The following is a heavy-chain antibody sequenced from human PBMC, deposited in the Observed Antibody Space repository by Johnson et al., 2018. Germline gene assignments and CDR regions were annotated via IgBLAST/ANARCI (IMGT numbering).Heavy chain of an antibody. D-gene: IGHD6-19*01. J-gene: IGHJ6*02. CDR1: EFTFDDYG. Sequence: VQLVESGGGLVKPGGSLRLSCAASEFTFDDYGMSWVRQAPGKGLEWVSGISWNSGSIGYADSVKGRFTISRDNAKNSLYLQMNRLRAEDTALYYCAKDRGLAVAGLEGGMDVWGQGTTVTVSS. CDR2: ISWNSGSI. CDR3: AKDRGLAVAGLEGGMDV. V-gene: IGHV3-9*01.